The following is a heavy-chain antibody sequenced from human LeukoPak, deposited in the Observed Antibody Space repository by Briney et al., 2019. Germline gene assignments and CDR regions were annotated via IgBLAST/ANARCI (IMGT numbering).Heavy chain of an antibody. J-gene: IGHJ4*02. V-gene: IGHV1-46*01. D-gene: IGHD4-17*01. Sequence: ASVKVSCKASGYTFTSYYMHWVRQAPGQGLEWMGIINPSGGSTSYAQKFQGRVTITRDMSTSTAYMELSSLRSEDTAVYYCAAEPGDYGFSDWGQGTLVTVSS. CDR3: AAEPGDYGFSD. CDR2: INPSGGST. CDR1: GYTFTSYY.